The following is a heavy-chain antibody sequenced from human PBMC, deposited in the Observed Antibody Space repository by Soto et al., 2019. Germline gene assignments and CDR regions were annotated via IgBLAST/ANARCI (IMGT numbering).Heavy chain of an antibody. CDR2: ISSSSSYT. J-gene: IGHJ4*02. Sequence: GGSLRLSCAPSGFTFSDYYMSWIRQAPGKGLEWVSYISSSSSYTNYADSVKGRFTISRDNAKNSLYLQMNSLRAEDTAVYYCARDSTGYGIFDYWGQGTLVTVSS. CDR1: GFTFSDYY. CDR3: ARDSTGYGIFDY. V-gene: IGHV3-11*05. D-gene: IGHD4-17*01.